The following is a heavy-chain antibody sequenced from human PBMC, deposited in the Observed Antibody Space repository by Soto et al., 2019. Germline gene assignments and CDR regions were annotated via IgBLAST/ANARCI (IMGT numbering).Heavy chain of an antibody. CDR1: GFTFSNYG. J-gene: IGHJ4*02. V-gene: IGHV3-33*01. Sequence: PGGSLRLSCEGSGFTFSNYGIHWVRQAPGMGLDWVAVIWYDGNNKYYSESVKGRFTISRDNSKNTVFLEMSSLRAEDTAVYYCARGNYGASGIDYWGPGALVTVS. CDR2: IWYDGNNK. CDR3: ARGNYGASGIDY. D-gene: IGHD1-7*01.